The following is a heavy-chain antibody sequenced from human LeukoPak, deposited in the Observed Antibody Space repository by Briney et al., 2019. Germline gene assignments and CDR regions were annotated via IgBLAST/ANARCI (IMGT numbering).Heavy chain of an antibody. V-gene: IGHV4-59*01. CDR2: IYSRGTT. CDR1: GGSINSYY. Sequence: PSETLSLTCAVSGGSINSYYWSCIRQPPGKGLEWIGYIYSRGTTNYNPSLKSRVTISVDTSKNQFSLRLNSVTAADTAVYFCARKGAAGTGFDYWGQGTQVTVSS. CDR3: ARKGAAGTGFDY. J-gene: IGHJ4*02. D-gene: IGHD1-1*01.